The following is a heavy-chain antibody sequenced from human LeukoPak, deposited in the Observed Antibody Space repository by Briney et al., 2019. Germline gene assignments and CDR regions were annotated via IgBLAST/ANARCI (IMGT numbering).Heavy chain of an antibody. Sequence: ASVKVSCEASGYTFTSYSISWVRQAPGQGPEWMGWINPHSGGTNYAQKFRGRVTMTRDTSISTTYMELNRLTSDDTAVYYCARVVNRMTSFFLLFWGQGTLVTVSS. J-gene: IGHJ4*02. CDR1: GYTFTSYS. D-gene: IGHD3-3*01. CDR2: INPHSGGT. V-gene: IGHV1-2*02. CDR3: ARVVNRMTSFFLLF.